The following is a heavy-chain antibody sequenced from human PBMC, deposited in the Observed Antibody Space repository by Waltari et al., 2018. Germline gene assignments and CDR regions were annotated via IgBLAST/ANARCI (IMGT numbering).Heavy chain of an antibody. CDR2: IYYSGST. V-gene: IGHV4-39*01. D-gene: IGHD5-18*01. Sequence: QLQLQESGPGLVKPSETLSLTCTVSGGSISSSSYYWGWIRQPPGKGLEWIGSIYYSGSTYYNPSLKSRVTISVDTSKNQFSLKLSSVTAADTAVYYCARQAWIQLWLYNWFDPWGQGTLVTVSS. CDR1: GGSISSSSYY. J-gene: IGHJ5*02. CDR3: ARQAWIQLWLYNWFDP.